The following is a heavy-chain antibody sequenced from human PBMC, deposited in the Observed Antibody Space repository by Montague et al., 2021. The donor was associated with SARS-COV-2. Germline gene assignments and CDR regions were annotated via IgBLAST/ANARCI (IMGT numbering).Heavy chain of an antibody. V-gene: IGHV4-59*01. CDR1: GASMKSYY. CDR2: TYYSGST. Sequence: SETLSLTCSVSGASMKSYYWTWVRQSPGKGLQWIGYTYYSGSTSXDPSLQSRLTMTVDTSKNQFTLRLMSATAADSAVYYCARVEGMIGGITHFDYWGQGLPVTVSS. D-gene: IGHD2-21*01. J-gene: IGHJ4*02. CDR3: ARVEGMIGGITHFDY.